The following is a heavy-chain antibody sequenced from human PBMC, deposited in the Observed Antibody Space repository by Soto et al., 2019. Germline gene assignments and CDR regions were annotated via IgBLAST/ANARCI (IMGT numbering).Heavy chain of an antibody. J-gene: IGHJ6*02. Sequence: ASETLSLTCTVSGSSISSSNYYWGWIRQPPGKGLEWIGTIYYSGSTYYNPSLKSRVTISADTSKNQFSLKLSSVTAADTAVYYCARQEDSYYYTMDVWGQGTTVTVSS. D-gene: IGHD2-15*01. CDR1: GSSISSSNYY. V-gene: IGHV4-39*01. CDR3: ARQEDSYYYTMDV. CDR2: IYYSGST.